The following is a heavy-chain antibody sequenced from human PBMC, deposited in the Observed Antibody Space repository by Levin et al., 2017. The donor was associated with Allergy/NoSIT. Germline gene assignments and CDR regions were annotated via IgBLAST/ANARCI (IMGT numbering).Heavy chain of an antibody. V-gene: IGHV1-2*06. CDR2: INPNSGGT. CDR3: ARKSRDPATAHDY. J-gene: IGHJ4*02. D-gene: IGHD2-21*02. Sequence: GASVKVSCKASGYTFTGYYMHWVRQAPGQGLEWMGRINPNSGGTNYAQKFQGRVTMTRDTSISTAYMELSRLRSDDTAVYYCARKSRDPATAHDYWGQGTLVTVSS. CDR1: GYTFTGYY.